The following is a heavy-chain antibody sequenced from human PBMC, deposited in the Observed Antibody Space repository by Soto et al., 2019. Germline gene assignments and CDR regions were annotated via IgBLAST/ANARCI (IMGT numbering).Heavy chain of an antibody. Sequence: EVQLVESGGGLVQPGGSLRLSCAASGFTFNNYWMSWVRQAPGKGLEWVANIKEDGSEKNYLDSVKGRFTISRDNAKNSLYLQMNSLRAEDTAVYFCARAVLRGYHNIYDVFDYWGQGTLATVSS. V-gene: IGHV3-7*01. CDR2: IKEDGSEK. CDR1: GFTFNNYW. D-gene: IGHD5-18*01. CDR3: ARAVLRGYHNIYDVFDY. J-gene: IGHJ4*02.